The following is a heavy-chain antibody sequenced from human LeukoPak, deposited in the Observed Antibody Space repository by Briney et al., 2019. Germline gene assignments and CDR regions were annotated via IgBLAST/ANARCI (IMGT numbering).Heavy chain of an antibody. V-gene: IGHV1-2*02. CDR3: ASTYYDYVWGSYRFYGMDV. D-gene: IGHD3-16*02. J-gene: IGHJ6*02. CDR2: INPNSGGT. CDR1: GYTFTGYY. Sequence: ASVKVSCTASGYTFTGYYMHWVRQAPGQGLEWMGWINPNSGGTNYAQKCQGRVTMTMDTSISTAYMELSRLRSDDTAVYYCASTYYDYVWGSYRFYGMDVWGQGTTVTVSS.